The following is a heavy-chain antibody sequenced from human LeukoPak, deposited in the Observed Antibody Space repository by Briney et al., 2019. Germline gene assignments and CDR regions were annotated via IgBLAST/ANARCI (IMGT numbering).Heavy chain of an antibody. D-gene: IGHD3-22*01. CDR1: GYTFTSFY. Sequence: ASVKVSCKASGYTFTSFYMQWVRQAPGQGLEWMGIINPSGGSTNYATKFQGRVSMTRDTSTSTVYMELSRLRSEDTAMYCCARGYYNSSGYDPGLGYWGQGTLVTVSS. CDR3: ARGYYNSSGYDPGLGY. V-gene: IGHV1-46*01. J-gene: IGHJ4*02. CDR2: INPSGGST.